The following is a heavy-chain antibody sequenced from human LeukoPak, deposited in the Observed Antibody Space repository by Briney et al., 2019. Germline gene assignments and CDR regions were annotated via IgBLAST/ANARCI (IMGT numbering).Heavy chain of an antibody. CDR3: ASGSGLVLQYFDY. D-gene: IGHD6-19*01. Sequence: RPGGSLRLSCTGSGFTFGDYAMNWVRQAPGEGLEWVSSISSSSSYIYYADSVKGRFTISRDNAKNSLYLQMNSLRAEDTAVYYCASGSGLVLQYFDYWGQGTLVTVSS. CDR2: ISSSSSYI. V-gene: IGHV3-21*04. CDR1: GFTFGDYA. J-gene: IGHJ4*02.